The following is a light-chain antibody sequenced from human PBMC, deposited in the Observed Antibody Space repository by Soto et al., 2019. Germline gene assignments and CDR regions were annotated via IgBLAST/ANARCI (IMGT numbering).Light chain of an antibody. CDR3: QTWGAGIQV. V-gene: IGLV4-69*01. CDR2: LNSDGSH. CDR1: SGHSNYA. J-gene: IGLJ1*01. Sequence: QLVLTQSPSASASLGASVKLTCTLSSGHSNYAIAWHQQQPEKGPRYLMNLNSDGSHNRGDGIPDRFSGSSSGAECYLTISSLQSEDEADYYCQTWGAGIQVFGSGTKLTVL.